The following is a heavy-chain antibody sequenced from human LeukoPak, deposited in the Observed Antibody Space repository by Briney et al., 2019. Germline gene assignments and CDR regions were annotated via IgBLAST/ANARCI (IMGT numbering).Heavy chain of an antibody. CDR1: GFTSNTFN. V-gene: IGHV3-21*01. D-gene: IGHD3-9*01. CDR2: ITSGGDYI. CDR3: ARGHYDVLAASYKWTPDY. Sequence: GGSLRLSCAASGFTSNTFNMNWVRQAPGKGLEWVSSITSGGDYIYYADSVKGRFTISRDNAKNSLSLQLNSLRVEDTAVYYCARGHYDVLAASYKWTPDYWGQGTLVTVSS. J-gene: IGHJ4*02.